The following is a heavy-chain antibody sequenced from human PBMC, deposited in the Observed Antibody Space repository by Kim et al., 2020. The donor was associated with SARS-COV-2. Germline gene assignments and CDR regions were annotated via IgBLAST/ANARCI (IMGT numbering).Heavy chain of an antibody. J-gene: IGHJ3*02. V-gene: IGHV3-13*01. D-gene: IGHD2-15*01. Sequence: YPGSVKGRFTISIQNAKNSLYLHMNSLRAGDTAVYYCARGLHSQGAAFCSWGQGTMVTVSS. CDR3: ARGLHSQGAAFCS.